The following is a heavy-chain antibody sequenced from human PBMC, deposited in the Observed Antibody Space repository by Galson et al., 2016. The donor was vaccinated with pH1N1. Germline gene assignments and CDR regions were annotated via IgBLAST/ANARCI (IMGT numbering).Heavy chain of an antibody. CDR2: IKSNGDGGTA. V-gene: IGHV3-15*01. CDR1: GFTFNKVW. D-gene: IGHD1-26*01. CDR3: STAMRWDLSSHY. J-gene: IGHJ4*02. Sequence: SLRLSCAASGFTFNKVWMTWVRQTPGKGLEWLDRIKSNGDGGTAAYAAPVRDRFTISRDDSKNTLYLQMDSLKTEDTAVYYCSTAMRWDLSSHYWGQGTLVTVSS.